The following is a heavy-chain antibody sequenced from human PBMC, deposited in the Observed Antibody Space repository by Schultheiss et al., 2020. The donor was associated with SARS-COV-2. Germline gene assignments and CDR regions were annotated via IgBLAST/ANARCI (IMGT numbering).Heavy chain of an antibody. D-gene: IGHD3-10*01. J-gene: IGHJ6*02. CDR1: GGTFSSYA. Sequence: GESLKISCKASGGTFSSYAISWVRQAPGQRLEWMGWINAGNGNTKYSQKFQGRVTMTRNTSISTAYMELSSLRSEDTAVYYCARGRLWFGTRYYGMDVWGQGTTVTVSS. CDR2: INAGNGNT. CDR3: ARGRLWFGTRYYGMDV. V-gene: IGHV1-3*01.